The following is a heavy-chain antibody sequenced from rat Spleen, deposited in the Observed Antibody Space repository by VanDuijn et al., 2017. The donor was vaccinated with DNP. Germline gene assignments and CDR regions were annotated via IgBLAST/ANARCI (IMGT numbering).Heavy chain of an antibody. Sequence: EVQLVESGGGLVQPGRSLKLSCAVSGLSFSDFNMAWVRQAPEKGLEWVATIVYDGDATYYGESVKGRFTISRDTAKNTLYLQMNSLRSEDTATYYCTIYFYSGDNWFGYWGQGTLVTVSS. CDR2: IVYDGDAT. CDR3: TIYFYSGDNWFGY. CDR1: GLSFSDFN. J-gene: IGHJ3*01. D-gene: IGHD1-1*01. V-gene: IGHV5-7*01.